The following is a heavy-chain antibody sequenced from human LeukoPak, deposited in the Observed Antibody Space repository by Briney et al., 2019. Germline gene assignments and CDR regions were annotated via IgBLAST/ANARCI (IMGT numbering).Heavy chain of an antibody. J-gene: IGHJ4*02. CDR1: GFTFSTYG. D-gene: IGHD5-24*01. V-gene: IGHV3-23*01. CDR3: AKEGGRWLQFNFDYFDY. CDR2: NSGGSS. Sequence: PGGSLRLSCAASGFTFSTYGVYWVRQAPGKGLEWVSSNSGGSSYYADSVKGRFTISRDNSKNTLYLQMNSLRAEDTAVYYCAKEGGRWLQFNFDYFDYWGQGTLVTVSS.